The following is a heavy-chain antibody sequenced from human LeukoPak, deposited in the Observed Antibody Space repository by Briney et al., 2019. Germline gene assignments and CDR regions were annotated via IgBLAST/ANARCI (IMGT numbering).Heavy chain of an antibody. D-gene: IGHD2-2*01. CDR2: ISGSGGST. J-gene: IGHJ4*02. V-gene: IGHV3-23*01. Sequence: GGSLRLSCAASGFTFSSYAMSWVRQAPGKGLEWVSAISGSGGSTYYADSVKGRFTISRDNSKNTLYLQMNSLRAEDTAVYYCAKNRLNIVVVPAAITLDYWGQGTLVTASS. CDR3: AKNRLNIVVVPAAITLDY. CDR1: GFTFSSYA.